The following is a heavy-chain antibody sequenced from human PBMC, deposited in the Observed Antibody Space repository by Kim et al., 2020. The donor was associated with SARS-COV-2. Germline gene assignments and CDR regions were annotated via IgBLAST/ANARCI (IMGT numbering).Heavy chain of an antibody. CDR1: GCTFSNAW. J-gene: IGHJ6*02. CDR3: TSDLGDYCAGDCYSRA. Sequence: GSLRLSCAASGCTFSNAWINCVSQAPGKVLEWFGRSKSKTNGGTTGYCSPVKGRFTISRDHSKNTLYLQMNSLTTEDTAVYYFTSDLGDYCAGDCYSRAWGQGTTVTVSS. D-gene: IGHD2-21*02. V-gene: IGHV3-15*01. CDR2: SKSKTNGGTT.